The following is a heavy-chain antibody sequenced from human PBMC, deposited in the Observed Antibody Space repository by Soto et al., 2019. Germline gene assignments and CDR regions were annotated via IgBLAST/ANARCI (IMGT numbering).Heavy chain of an antibody. J-gene: IGHJ3*02. Sequence: QVQLVESGGGVVQPGRSLRLSCAASGFTFSSYGMHWVRQAPGKGLEWVAVIWYDGSNKYYADSVKGRFTISRDNSKNTLYLKMNSLRAEDTAVYYCARALGYCSSTSCDNDAFDIWGQGTMVTVSS. CDR3: ARALGYCSSTSCDNDAFDI. CDR2: IWYDGSNK. CDR1: GFTFSSYG. D-gene: IGHD2-2*02. V-gene: IGHV3-33*01.